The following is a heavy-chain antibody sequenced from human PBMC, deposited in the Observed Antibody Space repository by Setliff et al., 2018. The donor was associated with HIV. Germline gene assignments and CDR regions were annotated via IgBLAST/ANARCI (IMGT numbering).Heavy chain of an antibody. Sequence: SETLSLTCTVSGGSISNSDFYWGWIRQSPGKGLEWIGYMYYSGNTNYNPSLKSRVTISVDTSKSRFSLKLNSVTAADTAVYYCARDQSDWFYWGQGTLVTVSS. D-gene: IGHD3-3*01. J-gene: IGHJ4*02. CDR1: GGSISNSDFY. V-gene: IGHV4-61*08. CDR3: ARDQSDWFY. CDR2: MYYSGNT.